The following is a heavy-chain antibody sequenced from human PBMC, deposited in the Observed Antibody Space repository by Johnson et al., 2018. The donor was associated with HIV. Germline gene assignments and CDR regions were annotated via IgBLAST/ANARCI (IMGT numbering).Heavy chain of an antibody. V-gene: IGHV3-11*04. CDR2: ISSSGSTI. J-gene: IGHJ3*02. CDR3: ARRTVVTPGAFDI. CDR1: GFTFSDYY. D-gene: IGHD4-23*01. Sequence: QVQLVESGGGLVKPGGSLRLSCSASGFTFSDYYITWIRQAPGKGLEWISYISSSGSTIYYADSVKGLFTISRDNAKNSLYLQMNSLRAEDTAVYYCARRTVVTPGAFDIWGQGTMVTVSS.